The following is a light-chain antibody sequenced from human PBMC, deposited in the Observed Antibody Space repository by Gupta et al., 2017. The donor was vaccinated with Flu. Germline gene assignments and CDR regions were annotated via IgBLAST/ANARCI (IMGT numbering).Light chain of an antibody. V-gene: IGKV1-39*01. CDR2: AAS. CDR1: QSISDY. CDR3: QQSDSTPYT. Sequence: PSSLSASVGDRVTITCRASQSISDYLNWYQQKPGKAPKLLIYAASSLQSGVPSRFSGSGSGTDFTLTISSLQPEDFATYYCQQSDSTPYTFGQGTKLEI. J-gene: IGKJ2*01.